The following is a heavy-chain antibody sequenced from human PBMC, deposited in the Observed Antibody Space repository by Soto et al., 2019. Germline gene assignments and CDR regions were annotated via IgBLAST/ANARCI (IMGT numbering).Heavy chain of an antibody. Sequence: EVQLLESGGGLVQPGGSLGLSCAASGFTFSSYDMSWVRQAPGKGLEYVSSISVTGSGTYYADSVKGRFTISRDNSKNTLYLHMNSLRVEDTAVYYCARTTTTKSRDYWGQGTLVTVPS. V-gene: IGHV3-23*01. J-gene: IGHJ4*02. CDR3: ARTTTTKSRDY. CDR1: GFTFSSYD. D-gene: IGHD4-17*01. CDR2: ISVTGSGT.